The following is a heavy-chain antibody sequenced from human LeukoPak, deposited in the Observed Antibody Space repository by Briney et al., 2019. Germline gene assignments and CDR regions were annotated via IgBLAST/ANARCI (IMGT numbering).Heavy chain of an antibody. D-gene: IGHD2-21*01. J-gene: IGHJ4*02. CDR1: GFTFSRFW. Sequence: GGSLRLSCAASGFTFSRFWMSWVRQAPGKGLEWVATIEHDGSEKYYVDSVKGRFSISRDNAKNSLYLQMNSLRAEDTAVYYCAGDPPHGENLYDADSWGQGTPVTVSS. CDR3: AGDPPHGENLYDADS. CDR2: IEHDGSEK. V-gene: IGHV3-7*01.